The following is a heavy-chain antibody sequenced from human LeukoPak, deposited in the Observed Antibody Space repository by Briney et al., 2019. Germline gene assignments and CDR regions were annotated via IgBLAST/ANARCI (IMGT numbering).Heavy chain of an antibody. D-gene: IGHD3-9*01. V-gene: IGHV3-11*01. CDR2: ISSSGSTI. CDR1: GFTFSDYY. Sequence: GGSLRLSCAASGFTFSDYYMSWIRQAPGKGLEWVSYISSSGSTIYYADSVKGRFTISRDNAKNSLYLQMNSLRAEDTAVYYCARDSRALRYFDWSIYYYYYYMDVWGKGTTVTISS. CDR3: ARDSRALRYFDWSIYYYYYYMDV. J-gene: IGHJ6*03.